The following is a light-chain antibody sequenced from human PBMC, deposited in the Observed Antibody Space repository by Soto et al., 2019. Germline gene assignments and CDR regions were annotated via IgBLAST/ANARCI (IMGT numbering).Light chain of an antibody. CDR3: SSYTTSATLE. CDR1: SSDVGAYEF. J-gene: IGLJ2*01. Sequence: QSALTQPASVSGSPGQWITISCTGTSSDVGAYEFVSWYQQHPGKAPKLVIYDVTSRPSGVSTRFSGSKSGNTASLTISGLQAEDEADYYCSSYTTSATLEFGGGTKLTVL. V-gene: IGLV2-14*03. CDR2: DVT.